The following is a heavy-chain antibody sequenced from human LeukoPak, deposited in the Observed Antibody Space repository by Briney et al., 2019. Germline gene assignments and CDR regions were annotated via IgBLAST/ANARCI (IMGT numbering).Heavy chain of an antibody. Sequence: PSETLSLTCTVFGGSISSYYWSWIRQPPGKGLEWIGYVFYSGSTNYNPSLKSRVTFSVDTSKNQFSLKLNSVTAADTAMYYCARLRFRDSASGNPTPDFDYRGQGTLVTVSS. V-gene: IGHV4-59*08. J-gene: IGHJ4*02. CDR3: ARLRFRDSASGNPTPDFDY. CDR1: GGSISSYY. CDR2: VFYSGST. D-gene: IGHD3-10*01.